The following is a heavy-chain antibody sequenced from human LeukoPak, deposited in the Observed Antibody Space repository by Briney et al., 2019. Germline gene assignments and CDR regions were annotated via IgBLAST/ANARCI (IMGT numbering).Heavy chain of an antibody. CDR2: ISGSGGST. CDR3: ASTVLWFGELFPFDY. D-gene: IGHD3-10*01. V-gene: IGHV3-23*01. J-gene: IGHJ4*02. Sequence: PGGSLRLSCAASGFTFSSYAMSWVRQAPGKGLEWVSAISGSGGSTYYADSVKGRFTISRDNSKNTLYLQMNSLRAEDTAVYYCASTVLWFGELFPFDYWGQGTLVTVSS. CDR1: GFTFSSYA.